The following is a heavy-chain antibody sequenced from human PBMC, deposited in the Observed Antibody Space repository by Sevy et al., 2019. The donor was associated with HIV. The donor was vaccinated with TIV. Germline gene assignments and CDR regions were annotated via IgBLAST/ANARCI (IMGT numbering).Heavy chain of an antibody. V-gene: IGHV4-39*01. CDR2: IYYSGST. CDR3: ARLQRTIRDYWWFDP. Sequence: SETLSLTCTVSGGSISSSSYYWGWIRQPPGKGLEWIGIIYYSGSTYYNPSLKSRVTISVDTSKNQFSLKLSSVTAADKDVYYSARLQRTIRDYWWFDPWGQGTLVTVSS. CDR1: GGSISSSSYY. D-gene: IGHD2-8*02. J-gene: IGHJ5*02.